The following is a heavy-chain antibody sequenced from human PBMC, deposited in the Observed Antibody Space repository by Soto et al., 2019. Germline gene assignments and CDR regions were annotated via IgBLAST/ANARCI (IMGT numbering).Heavy chain of an antibody. V-gene: IGHV1-18*01. Sequence: QVQLVQSGAEVKKPGASVKVSCKASGFTFSNYGITWLRQVPGHGLEWMGWISAYNGNTVHAQEYQGRLTMTTDTSTSTAYMELRSLRPDDTAVYYCARPQNDILTDSYTNYFDPWGQGTLVTVSS. CDR3: ARPQNDILTDSYTNYFDP. J-gene: IGHJ5*02. CDR1: GFTFSNYG. D-gene: IGHD3-9*01. CDR2: ISAYNGNT.